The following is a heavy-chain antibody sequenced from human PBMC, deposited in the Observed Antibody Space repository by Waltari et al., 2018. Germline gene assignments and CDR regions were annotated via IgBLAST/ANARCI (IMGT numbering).Heavy chain of an antibody. J-gene: IGHJ4*02. V-gene: IGHV3-30-3*01. D-gene: IGHD6-13*01. Sequence: QVQLVASGGGVVQPGRSLRLSCAASGFTFSSYAMHWVRQAPGKGLEWVAVISYDGSNKYYADSVKGRFTISRDNSKNTLYLQMNSLRAEDTAVYYCARDRIAAAGGYFDYWGQGTLVTVSS. CDR3: ARDRIAAAGGYFDY. CDR2: ISYDGSNK. CDR1: GFTFSSYA.